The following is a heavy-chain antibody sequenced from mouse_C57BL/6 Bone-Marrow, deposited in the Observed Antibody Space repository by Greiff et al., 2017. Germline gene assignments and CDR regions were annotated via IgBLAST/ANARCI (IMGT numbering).Heavy chain of an antibody. D-gene: IGHD1-1*01. CDR3: SAYYGSSPWFAY. CDR2: IRNKANNHAT. Sequence: EVKLMEFGGGLVQPGGSMKLSCAASGFTFSDAWMDWVRQSPEKGLEWVAEIRNKANNHATYYAESVKGRFTISRDDSKSSVYLQMNSLRAEDTGIYYCSAYYGSSPWFAYWGQGTLVTVSA. V-gene: IGHV6-6*01. J-gene: IGHJ3*01. CDR1: GFTFSDAW.